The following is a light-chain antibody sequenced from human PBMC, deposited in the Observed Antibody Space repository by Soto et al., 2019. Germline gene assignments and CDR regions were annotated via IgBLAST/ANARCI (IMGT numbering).Light chain of an antibody. Sequence: EIVMTQSPATLSVSPGERATLSCRASQSVSSNLAWYQQKPGQAPRLLIYGASTRATGIPARFSGSGSGTEFTLNISSLQSEDFAVYYCQQYNNWLVTFGQGTKVEIK. V-gene: IGKV3-15*01. CDR3: QQYNNWLVT. J-gene: IGKJ1*01. CDR2: GAS. CDR1: QSVSSN.